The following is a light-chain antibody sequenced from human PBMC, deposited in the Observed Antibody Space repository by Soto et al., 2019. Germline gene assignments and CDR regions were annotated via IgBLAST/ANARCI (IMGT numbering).Light chain of an antibody. CDR3: QQYDNLPLT. J-gene: IGKJ4*01. CDR2: DAS. CDR1: QDISNY. V-gene: IGKV1-33*01. Sequence: DIQMPQSPSSLSASVGDSVTSTCQASQDISNYLNWYQQKPGKAPKLLIYDASNLETGVPSRFSGSGSGTDFTFTISSLQPEDIATYYCQQYDNLPLTVGGGTKVEIK.